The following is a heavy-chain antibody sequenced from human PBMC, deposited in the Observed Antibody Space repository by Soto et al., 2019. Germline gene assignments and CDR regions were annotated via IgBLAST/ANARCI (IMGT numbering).Heavy chain of an antibody. CDR2: IWYDGSNK. D-gene: IGHD3-9*01. J-gene: IGHJ6*01. V-gene: IGHV3-33*01. CDR1: GFTFSSYG. Sequence: SLRLSCSATGFTFSSYGLDWVLHAPCNWLGWVAVIWYDGSNKYYADSVRGRFTISRDNSKKTLYLQMNSLRAEDKAVYYCARDRRYFDWSYGMDVWGQGTTVPVSS. CDR3: ARDRRYFDWSYGMDV.